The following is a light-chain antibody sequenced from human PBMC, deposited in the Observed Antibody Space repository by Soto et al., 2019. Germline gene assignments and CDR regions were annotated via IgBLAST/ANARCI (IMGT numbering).Light chain of an antibody. J-gene: IGKJ5*01. Sequence: EIVLTQSPGTLSLSPGERATLSCRASQSVSSSYLAWYQQKPGQAPRLLIYGASSRATGIPDRFSGSGSGTDFTLTISSLQPEDFASYYCQLLANFPLTFGQGTRLEIK. CDR1: QSVSSSY. V-gene: IGKV3-20*01. CDR3: QLLANFPLT. CDR2: GAS.